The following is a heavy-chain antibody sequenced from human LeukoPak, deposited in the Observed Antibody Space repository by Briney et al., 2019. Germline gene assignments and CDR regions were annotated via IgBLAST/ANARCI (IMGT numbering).Heavy chain of an antibody. CDR1: GGSISSSSYY. J-gene: IGHJ6*03. D-gene: IGHD6-13*01. V-gene: IGHV4-39*07. CDR2: IYYSGST. Sequence: SETLSLTCTVSGGSISSSSYYWGWIRQPPGKGLEWIGSIYYSGSTYYNPSLKSRVTISVDTSKNQFSLKLSSVTAADTAVYYCARDYGSSTFTGEKEPDYYYYMDVWGKGTTVTVSS. CDR3: ARDYGSSTFTGEKEPDYYYYMDV.